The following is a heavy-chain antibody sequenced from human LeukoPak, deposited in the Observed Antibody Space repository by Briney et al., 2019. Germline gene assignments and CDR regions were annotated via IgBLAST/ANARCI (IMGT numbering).Heavy chain of an antibody. CDR1: GGSISPYY. Sequence: KPSETLSLTCSVSGGSISPYYWSWIRQPPGKGLEWIAYIYYSGNTNHNPSLKSRVTISVDTSKNQFSLKLSSVTAADTAGYYCARDXGXGGGFDYWGXGTLVTVSS. V-gene: IGHV4-59*12. J-gene: IGHJ4*02. D-gene: IGHD3-16*01. CDR2: IYYSGNT. CDR3: ARDXGXGGGFDY.